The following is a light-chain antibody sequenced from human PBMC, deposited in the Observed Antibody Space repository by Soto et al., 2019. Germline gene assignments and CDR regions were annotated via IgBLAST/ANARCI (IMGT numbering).Light chain of an antibody. CDR2: KAS. CDR3: QQYNSYWT. Sequence: DIQMIQSPSTLSASVGDRVTITCRASQSISSWLAWYQQKPGKAPKLLIYKASSLESGVPSRFSGSGSATEFTLTISSLQTNDFATYYCQQYNSYWTFGQGTKVEIK. V-gene: IGKV1-5*03. CDR1: QSISSW. J-gene: IGKJ1*01.